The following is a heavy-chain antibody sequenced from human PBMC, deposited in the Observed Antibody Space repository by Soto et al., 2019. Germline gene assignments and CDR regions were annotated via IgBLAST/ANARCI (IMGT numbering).Heavy chain of an antibody. V-gene: IGHV1-3*01. CDR3: ARGKGMEENYYYHGMDV. CDR1: GYSFTTYA. CDR2: INGGNGNT. J-gene: IGHJ6*02. Sequence: QVQVVQSGAEVKKPGASVKIYCKASGYSFTTYAMHWVRQAPGQSLEWMAWINGGNGNTKYSQKFQDRVTITRDTSANIAYMELSSLRSEDSAVYYCARGKGMEENYYYHGMDVWGQGTTVSVSS. D-gene: IGHD1-1*01.